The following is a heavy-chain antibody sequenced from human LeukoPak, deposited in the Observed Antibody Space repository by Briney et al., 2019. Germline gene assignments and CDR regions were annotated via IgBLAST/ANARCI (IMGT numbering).Heavy chain of an antibody. V-gene: IGHV3-30*03. CDR2: ISYDGNIK. J-gene: IGHJ4*02. CDR3: GRDSVGGGKDRFDC. Sequence: GGSLRLSCAASGFTFSSYGMSWVRPAPGKGLEWVGFISYDGNIKYEDSVKGRFTISRDNSKKTLYLQMNSLRAEDTAMYYCGRDSVGGGKDRFDCWGQGTLVTVSS. CDR1: GFTFSSYG. D-gene: IGHD2-21*01.